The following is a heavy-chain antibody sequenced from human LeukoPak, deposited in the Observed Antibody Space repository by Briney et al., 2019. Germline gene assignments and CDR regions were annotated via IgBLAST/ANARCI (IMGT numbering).Heavy chain of an antibody. V-gene: IGHV3-23*01. J-gene: IGHJ6*04. CDR2: IIDTGGAT. CDR3: AKFNGHPTTNYYMDV. D-gene: IGHD3-10*01. Sequence: SGGSLRLSCAASGFIFSSFAMTWVRQAPGKGLEWVSGIIDTGGATYYADSVKGRFTISRDNSKNTLFLQMNSLRAEDTAVYYCAKFNGHPTTNYYMDVWGEGTTVTVSS. CDR1: GFIFSSFA.